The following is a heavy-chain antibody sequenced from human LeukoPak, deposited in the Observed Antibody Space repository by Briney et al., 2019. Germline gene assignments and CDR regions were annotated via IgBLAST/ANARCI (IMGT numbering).Heavy chain of an antibody. J-gene: IGHJ4*02. CDR1: GYTFTSYG. CDR2: INPNSGGT. V-gene: IGHV1-2*02. Sequence: ASVKVSCKASGYTFTSYGISWVRQAPGQGLEWMGWINPNSGGTNYAQKFQGRVTMTRDTSISTAYMELSRLRSDDTAVYYCARSASTARLVLSDYWGQGTLVTVSS. D-gene: IGHD6-6*01. CDR3: ARSASTARLVLSDY.